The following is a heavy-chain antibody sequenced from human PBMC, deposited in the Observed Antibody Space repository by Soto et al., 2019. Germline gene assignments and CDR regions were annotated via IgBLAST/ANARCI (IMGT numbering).Heavy chain of an antibody. V-gene: IGHV1-69*08. CDR3: ASRRIPTLPLHYMDV. CDR1: GGTFSSYT. J-gene: IGHJ6*03. D-gene: IGHD2-2*02. Sequence: QVQLVQSGAEVKKPGSSVKVSCKASGGTFSSYTITWVRQAPGQGLEWMGRIIPILGTANYAQKFQGRVTITADKSTSTAYMELSSLRSEDTAVYYWASRRIPTLPLHYMDVCGKGTTVNVSS. CDR2: IIPILGTA.